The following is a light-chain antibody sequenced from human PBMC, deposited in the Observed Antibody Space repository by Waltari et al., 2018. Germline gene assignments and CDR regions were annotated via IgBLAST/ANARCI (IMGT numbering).Light chain of an antibody. CDR1: QSVGSY. CDR3: QQRNTWWT. V-gene: IGKV3-11*01. J-gene: IGKJ1*01. CDR2: DAS. Sequence: EIVLTQSPATLSLSPGERVTLSCRASQSVGSYLAWYQQRPGQAPRLLISDASNRATGIPARFSGSGSETDFTLTISSLEPEDFAVYYCQQRNTWWTFGQGTKVEIK.